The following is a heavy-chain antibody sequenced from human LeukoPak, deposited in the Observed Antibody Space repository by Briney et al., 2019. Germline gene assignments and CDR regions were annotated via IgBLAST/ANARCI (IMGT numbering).Heavy chain of an antibody. CDR2: IYYSGST. V-gene: IGHV4-59*12. D-gene: IGHD6-13*01. J-gene: IGHJ6*03. CDR1: GGSISSYY. Sequence: SETLSLTCTVSGGSISSYYWSWIRQPPGKGLEWIGYIYYSGSTNYNPSLRSRVTISVDTSKNQFSLKLSSVTAADTAVYYCAAGPIAASYYYYYMDVWGKGTTVTISS. CDR3: AAGPIAASYYYYYMDV.